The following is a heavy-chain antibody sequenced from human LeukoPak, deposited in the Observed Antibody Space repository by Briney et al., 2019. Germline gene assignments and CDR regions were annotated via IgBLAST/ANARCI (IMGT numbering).Heavy chain of an antibody. CDR1: GGSFSGYY. CDR2: INHSGST. CDR3: ARTRGYILTADY. Sequence: PSETLSLTCAVYGGSFSGYYWSWIRQPPGRGLEWIGEINHSGSTNYNPSLKSRVTISVDTSKNQFSLKLSSVTAADTAVYYCARTRGYILTADYWGQGTLVTVSS. J-gene: IGHJ4*02. V-gene: IGHV4-34*01. D-gene: IGHD3-9*01.